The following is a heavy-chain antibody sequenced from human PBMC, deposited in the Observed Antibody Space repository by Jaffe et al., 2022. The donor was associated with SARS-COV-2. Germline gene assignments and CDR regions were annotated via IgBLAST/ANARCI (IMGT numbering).Heavy chain of an antibody. J-gene: IGHJ6*03. D-gene: IGHD5-12*01. CDR2: INHSGST. CDR3: ARGGGYSGYDGYYYYYYMDV. Sequence: QVQLQQWGAGLLKPSETLSLTCAVYGGSFSGYYWSWIRQPPGKGLEWIGEINHSGSTNYNPSLKSRVTISVDTSKNQFSLKLSSVTAADTAVYYCARGGGYSGYDGYYYYYYMDVWGKGTTVTVSS. CDR1: GGSFSGYY. V-gene: IGHV4-34*01.